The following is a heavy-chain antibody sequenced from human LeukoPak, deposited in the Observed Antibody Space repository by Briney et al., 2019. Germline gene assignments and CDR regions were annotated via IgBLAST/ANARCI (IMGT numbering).Heavy chain of an antibody. J-gene: IGHJ6*03. V-gene: IGHV3-30*04. CDR3: VGTPSYYYMDV. D-gene: IGHD7-27*01. CDR2: ISHDGGND. Sequence: GKSLRLSCAASGSTSMNHAIHWVRQAPGKGLEWVTVISHDGGNDYYRDSVKGRFTISRDNSKNTVLLQMNSLSPDDTAVYYSVGTPSYYYMDVWGKGTTVTVSS. CDR1: GSTSMNHA.